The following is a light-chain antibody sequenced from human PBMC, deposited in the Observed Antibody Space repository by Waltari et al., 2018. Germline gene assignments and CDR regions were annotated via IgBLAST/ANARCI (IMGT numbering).Light chain of an antibody. V-gene: IGLV1-40*01. J-gene: IGLJ3*02. CDR2: GTS. CDR3: QSYDTTLSVV. CDR1: GSNIGAGYD. Sequence: QSVLTQPPSVSGAPGQKVTISCTGSGSNIGAGYDVHWYQQLPRAAPKLLIYGTSIRPVGAPDRFVGSTSGTSASLAITGLQAEDEADYYCQSYDTTLSVVFGGGTKLTVL.